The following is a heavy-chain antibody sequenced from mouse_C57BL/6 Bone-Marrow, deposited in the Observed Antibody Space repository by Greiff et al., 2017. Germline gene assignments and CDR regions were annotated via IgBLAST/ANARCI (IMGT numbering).Heavy chain of an antibody. V-gene: IGHV1-81*01. D-gene: IGHD2-1*01. J-gene: IGHJ3*01. CDR2: IYPRSGNT. CDR3: AREGNYGNPWFAY. CDR1: GYTFTSYG. Sequence: LQQSGAELARPGASVKLSCKASGYTFTSYGISWVKQRTGQGLEWIGEIYPRSGNTYYNEKFKGKATLTADKSSSTAYMELRSLTSEDSAVYFCAREGNYGNPWFAYWGQGTLVTVSA.